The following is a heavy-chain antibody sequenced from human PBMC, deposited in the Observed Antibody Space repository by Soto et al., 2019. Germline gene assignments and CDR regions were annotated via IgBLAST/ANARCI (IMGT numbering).Heavy chain of an antibody. CDR3: AKQIDLGYCSGGSCYSDY. V-gene: IGHV3-23*01. CDR1: GFTFSSYA. J-gene: IGHJ4*02. CDR2: ISGSGGST. Sequence: GGSLRLSCAASGFTFSSYAMSWVRQAPGKGLEWVSAISGSGGSTYYADSVKGRFTISRDNSKNTLYLQMNSLRAEDTAVYYCAKQIDLGYCSGGSCYSDYWGQGTLVTVSS. D-gene: IGHD2-15*01.